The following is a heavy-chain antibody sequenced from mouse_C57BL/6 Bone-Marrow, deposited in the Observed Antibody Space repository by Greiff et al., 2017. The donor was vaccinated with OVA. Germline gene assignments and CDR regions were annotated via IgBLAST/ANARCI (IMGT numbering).Heavy chain of an antibody. D-gene: IGHD1-1*01. CDR1: GFSLTSYA. CDR3: AGGGTTVEEGNWCFAV. J-gene: IGHJ1*03. CDR2: IWTGGGT. Sequence: VKLQESGPGLVAPSQSLSITCTVSGFSLTSYAISWVRQPPGKGLEWLGVIWTGGGTNYNSALKSRLSISNDNSKSQVFLQMNSLPTDDTARYYCAGGGTTVEEGNWCFAVWATGTTATVSA. V-gene: IGHV2-9-1*01.